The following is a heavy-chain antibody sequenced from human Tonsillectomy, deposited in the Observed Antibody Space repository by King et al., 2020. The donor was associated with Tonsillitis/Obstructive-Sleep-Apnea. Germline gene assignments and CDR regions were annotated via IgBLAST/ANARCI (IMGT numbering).Heavy chain of an antibody. CDR3: AGLGSGHSRRYYYYGLDV. V-gene: IGHV1-18*01. D-gene: IGHD4-23*01. Sequence: VQLVQSGAEVKKPGASVKVSCEASGYTFTTYGISWVRQAPGQGLEWMGWISAYNGDTHYAQKLQGRVTMTRDTSTSTAYMELRSLRSDDTAVYYCAGLGSGHSRRYYYYGLDVWGQGTTVTVSS. CDR2: ISAYNGDT. CDR1: GYTFTTYG. J-gene: IGHJ6*02.